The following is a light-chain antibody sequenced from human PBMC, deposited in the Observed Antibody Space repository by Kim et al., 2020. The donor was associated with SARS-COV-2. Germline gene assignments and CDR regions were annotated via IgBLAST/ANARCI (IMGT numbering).Light chain of an antibody. CDR2: DVS. V-gene: IGLV2-14*03. Sequence: GQSCTISSSGTSSDGGGYKYVSWHQQHPGNAPNFIIYDVSKRPSGVSNRFSGSKSGNTASLTISGLQAEDEADYYCSSYTSSATWVFGGGTHLTVL. CDR1: SSDGGGYKY. J-gene: IGLJ3*02. CDR3: SSYTSSATWV.